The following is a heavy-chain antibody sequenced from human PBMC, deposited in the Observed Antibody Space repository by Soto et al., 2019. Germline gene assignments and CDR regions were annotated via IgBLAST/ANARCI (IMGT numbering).Heavy chain of an antibody. V-gene: IGHV3-48*03. CDR3: ARDGLSIAAAGSRGRSGLHFDY. CDR2: ISSSGSTT. D-gene: IGHD6-13*01. Sequence: LRLSCAASGFTFSSYEMNWVRQAPGKGLEWVSYISSSGSTTYYADSVKGRFTISRDNAKNSLYLQMNSLRAEDTALYYGARDGLSIAAAGSRGRSGLHFDYWGQRTLVPVSP. CDR1: GFTFSSYE. J-gene: IGHJ4*02.